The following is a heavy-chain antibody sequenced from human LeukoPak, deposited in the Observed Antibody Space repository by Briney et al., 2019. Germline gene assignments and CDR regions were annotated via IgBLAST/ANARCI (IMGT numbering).Heavy chain of an antibody. D-gene: IGHD6-6*01. V-gene: IGHV1-58*01. CDR3: AAVGWEYSSSPLPMDV. CDR1: GFTFPSSG. J-gene: IGHJ6*02. CDR2: IVVGSGNT. Sequence: SVKVSCKASGFTFPSSGVQWVRQARGQRLEWIGWIVVGSGNTNYAQKFQGRVTITRDMSTSTAYMELSSLRSEDTVVYYCAAVGWEYSSSPLPMDVWGQGTTVTVSS.